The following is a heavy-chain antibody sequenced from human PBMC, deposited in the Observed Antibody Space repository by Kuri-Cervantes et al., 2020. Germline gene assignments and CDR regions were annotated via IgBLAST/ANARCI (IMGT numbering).Heavy chain of an antibody. V-gene: IGHV3-23*01. Sequence: LSLTCAASGFTFSSYAMSWVRQAPGKGLEWVSGISGSGGSTYYADSVKGRFTISRDNSKNTLYLQMNSLRAEDTAVYYCAYYYYGMDVWGQGTTVTVSS. J-gene: IGHJ6*02. CDR2: ISGSGGST. CDR1: GFTFSSYA. CDR3: AYYYYGMDV.